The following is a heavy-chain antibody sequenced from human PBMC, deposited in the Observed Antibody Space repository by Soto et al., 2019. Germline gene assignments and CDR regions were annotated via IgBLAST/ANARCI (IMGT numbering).Heavy chain of an antibody. J-gene: IGHJ4*02. CDR3: ARSQTGRNFDY. CDR2: IGTAGDT. CDR1: GFTFSSYD. V-gene: IGHV3-13*01. Sequence: GGSLRLSCAASGFTFSSYDMHWVRQATGKGLEWVSAIGTAGDTYYPGSVKGRSTISRENAKNSLYLQMNSLRAGDTAVYYCARSQTGRNFDYWGQGTLVTVSS. D-gene: IGHD3-9*01.